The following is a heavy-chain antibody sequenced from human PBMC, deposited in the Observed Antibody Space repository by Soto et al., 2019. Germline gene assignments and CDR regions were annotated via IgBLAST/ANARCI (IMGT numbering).Heavy chain of an antibody. CDR2: IIPIFGTA. CDR1: GDTFSSYA. J-gene: IGHJ4*02. V-gene: IGHV1-69*01. D-gene: IGHD3-3*01. CDR3: AKSPTYYDFWSGYYYFDY. Sequence: QVQLVQSGAEVKKPGSSVKVSCKASGDTFSSYAISWVRQAPGQGLEWMGGIIPIFGTANYAQKFQGRVTITADESTSTAYMELSSLRSEDTAVYYCAKSPTYYDFWSGYYYFDYWGQGTLVTVSS.